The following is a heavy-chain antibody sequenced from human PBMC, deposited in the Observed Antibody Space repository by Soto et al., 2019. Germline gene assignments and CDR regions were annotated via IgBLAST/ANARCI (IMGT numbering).Heavy chain of an antibody. Sequence: QVQLVQSGAEVKKPGSSVKVSCKSSGGTFSSYAISWVRQAPGQGLEWIGGIIPIFGTANYAQKFQGIVTITADKSTSTAYMELSSLRSEDTAVYYWAIGVGTFGGVIVLGYWGKGTLVTVSS. CDR2: IIPIFGTA. CDR1: GGTFSSYA. CDR3: AIGVGTFGGVIVLGY. V-gene: IGHV1-69*06. D-gene: IGHD3-16*02. J-gene: IGHJ4*02.